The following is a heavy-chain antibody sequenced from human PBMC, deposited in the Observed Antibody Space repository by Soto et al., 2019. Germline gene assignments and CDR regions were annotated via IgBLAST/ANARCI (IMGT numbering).Heavy chain of an antibody. Sequence: PSETLSLTCTVSGGSISSSSYYWGWIRQHPGKGLEWIGNIYYSGSTYYNPSLKSRVTISVDTSKNQFSLKLSSVTAADTAVYYCARDRGYGSGSDYWGQGTLVTVSS. CDR2: IYYSGST. CDR1: GGSISSSSYY. D-gene: IGHD3-10*01. CDR3: ARDRGYGSGSDY. J-gene: IGHJ4*02. V-gene: IGHV4-31*03.